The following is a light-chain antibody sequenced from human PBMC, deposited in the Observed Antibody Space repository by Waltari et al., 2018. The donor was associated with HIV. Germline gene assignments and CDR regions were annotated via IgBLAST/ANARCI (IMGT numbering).Light chain of an antibody. CDR1: SFNIGRNF. V-gene: IGLV1-47*01. CDR3: AAWDDSLRGSYV. CDR2: RDN. J-gene: IGLJ1*01. Sequence: QSVLTQPPSASGTPGQRVTISCSGSSFNIGRNFVSWYQQLPGTAPKVLIFRDNQRPSGFPDRFSGSKSGASASLAISGLRSEDEADYYCAAWDDSLRGSYVFGPGTKVTVL.